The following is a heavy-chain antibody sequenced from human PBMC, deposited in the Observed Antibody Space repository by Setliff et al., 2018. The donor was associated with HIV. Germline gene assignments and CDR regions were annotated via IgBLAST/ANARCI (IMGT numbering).Heavy chain of an antibody. CDR2: IYTSGST. D-gene: IGHD6-6*01. Sequence: PSETLSLTCTVSGGSISSGSYYWSWIRQPAGKGLEWTGRIYTSGSTNYNPSLKSRVTISVDTSKNQFSLKLSSVTAADTAVYYCARSRGRWQLVIYYWGQGTLVTVS. CDR1: GGSISSGSYY. J-gene: IGHJ4*02. CDR3: ARSRGRWQLVIYY. V-gene: IGHV4-61*02.